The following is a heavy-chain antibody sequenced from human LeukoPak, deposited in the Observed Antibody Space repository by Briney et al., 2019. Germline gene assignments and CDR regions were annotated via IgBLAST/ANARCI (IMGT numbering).Heavy chain of an antibody. CDR3: ARDDSLNYYDSSGYDY. CDR2: INAGNGNT. Sequence: GASVKVSCKAPGYTFTSYAMHWVRQAPGQRLEWMGWINAGNGNTKYSQEFQGRVTITRDTSASTAYMELSSLRSEDMAVYYCARDDSLNYYDSSGYDYWGQGTLVTVSS. V-gene: IGHV1-3*03. J-gene: IGHJ4*02. D-gene: IGHD3-22*01. CDR1: GYTFTSYA.